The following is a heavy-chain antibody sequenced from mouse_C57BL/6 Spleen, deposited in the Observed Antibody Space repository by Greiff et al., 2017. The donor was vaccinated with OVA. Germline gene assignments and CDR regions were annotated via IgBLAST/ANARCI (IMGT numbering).Heavy chain of an antibody. CDR1: GYTFTDYN. J-gene: IGHJ4*01. CDR2: INPNNGGT. Sequence: VQLQQSGPELVKPGASVKIPCKASGYTFTDYNMDWVKQSHGKSLEWIGDINPNNGGTIYNQKFKGKATLTVDKSSSTAYMELRSLTSEDTAVYYCARTVVVYYYAMDYWGQGTSVTVSS. D-gene: IGHD1-1*01. CDR3: ARTVVVYYYAMDY. V-gene: IGHV1-18*01.